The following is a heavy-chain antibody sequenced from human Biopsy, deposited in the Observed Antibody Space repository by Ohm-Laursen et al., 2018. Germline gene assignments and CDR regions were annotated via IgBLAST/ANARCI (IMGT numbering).Heavy chain of an antibody. D-gene: IGHD5-24*01. J-gene: IGHJ2*01. CDR3: ASAGYNPDWNFDL. V-gene: IGHV4-59*12. CDR1: MCPSVVS. CDR2: IYFTGRT. Sequence: GTLSLTCLCIMCPSVVSIGAGSASPPGKALEWIGYIYFTGRTSYNPSLKSRVTMSVNTSKKQFSLRLSPVTAADTAVYYCASAGYNPDWNFDLWGRGTRVTVSS.